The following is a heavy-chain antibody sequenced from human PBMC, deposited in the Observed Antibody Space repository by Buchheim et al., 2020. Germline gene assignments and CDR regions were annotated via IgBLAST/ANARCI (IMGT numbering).Heavy chain of an antibody. Sequence: QVQLVESGGGVVQPGRSLRLSCAASGFTFSSYGMHWVRQAPGKGLEWVAVIWYDGSNKYYASSVKGRFTISRDNSTNTLYLQMNSLRAEETAVYYCARDNYGDRTLLFDYWGQGTL. V-gene: IGHV3-33*01. J-gene: IGHJ4*02. CDR1: GFTFSSYG. D-gene: IGHD4-17*01. CDR2: IWYDGSNK. CDR3: ARDNYGDRTLLFDY.